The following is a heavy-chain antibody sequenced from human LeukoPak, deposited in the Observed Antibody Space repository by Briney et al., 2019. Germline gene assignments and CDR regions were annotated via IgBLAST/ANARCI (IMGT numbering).Heavy chain of an antibody. J-gene: IGHJ4*02. CDR2: IYTSGST. CDR1: GGSISSGSYY. Sequence: SQTLSLTCTVSGGSISSGSYYWSWIRQPAGKGLEWIGRIYTSGSTNYNPSLKSRVTISVDTSKNQFSLKLSSVTAADTAGYYCARVYGDYVDYWGQGTLVTVSS. D-gene: IGHD4-17*01. V-gene: IGHV4-61*02. CDR3: ARVYGDYVDY.